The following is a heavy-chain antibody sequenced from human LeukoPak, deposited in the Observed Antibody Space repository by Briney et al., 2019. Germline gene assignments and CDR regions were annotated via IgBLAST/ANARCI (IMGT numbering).Heavy chain of an antibody. CDR2: INSDGSST. V-gene: IGHV3-74*01. D-gene: IGHD4-17*01. J-gene: IGHJ4*02. CDR1: GFTFSSYW. CDR3: AREDYGDYGGYDY. Sequence: GSLRLSCAASGFTFSSYWMHWVRQAPGKGLVWVSRINSDGSSTSYADSVKGRFTISRDNAKNTLYLQMNSLRVEDTAVYYCAREDYGDYGGYDYWGQGTLVTVSS.